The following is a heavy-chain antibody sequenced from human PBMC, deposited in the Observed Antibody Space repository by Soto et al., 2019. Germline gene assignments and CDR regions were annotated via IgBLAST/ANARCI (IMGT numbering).Heavy chain of an antibody. V-gene: IGHV3-48*01. CDR1: GFTFSSYN. CDR2: LSTSGTI. CDR3: ARYGDYEAVGGAFDI. Sequence: VQLVESGGGLVQPGGSLRLSCEASGFTFSSYNMNWVRQTPGKGLEWLSFLSTSGTIYYADSVKGRFTISRDKVKNSLYLQMNSLRAEDTAVYYCARYGDYEAVGGAFDIWGQGTLVTVSS. D-gene: IGHD4-17*01. J-gene: IGHJ3*02.